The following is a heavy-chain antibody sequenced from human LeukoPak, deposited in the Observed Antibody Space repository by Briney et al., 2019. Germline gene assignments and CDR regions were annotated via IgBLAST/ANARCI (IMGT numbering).Heavy chain of an antibody. Sequence: PGGSLRLSCAASGFTFSSYEMNWVRQAPGEGLQWLSYISSGGSTIYYADSVKGRFTVSRDNAKNSLYLQMNSLRAEDTAVYYCARVKRDTAMVFDFWGQGTLVTVSS. D-gene: IGHD5-18*01. V-gene: IGHV3-48*03. CDR2: ISSGGSTI. CDR3: ARVKRDTAMVFDF. CDR1: GFTFSSYE. J-gene: IGHJ4*02.